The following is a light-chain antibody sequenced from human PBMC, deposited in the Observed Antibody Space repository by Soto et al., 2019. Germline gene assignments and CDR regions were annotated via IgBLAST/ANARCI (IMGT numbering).Light chain of an antibody. CDR2: SND. CDR3: ATWDDSLNVVV. V-gene: IGLV1-44*01. Sequence: QSVLTQPPSASGTPGQRVTISCSGSSSNIKSNTVSWYQQLPGTAPKLLIYSNDQRPSGVPDRFSGSKSGTSASLAISGLQSEDEADYYCATWDDSLNVVVFGGGTKLTVL. CDR1: SSNIKSNT. J-gene: IGLJ3*02.